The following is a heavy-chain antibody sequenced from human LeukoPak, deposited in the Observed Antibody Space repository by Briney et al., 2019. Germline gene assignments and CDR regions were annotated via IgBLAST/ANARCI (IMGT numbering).Heavy chain of an antibody. J-gene: IGHJ6*04. V-gene: IGHV5-51*01. Sequence: GESLQISCKGSGYSFTSYWIGWVRQMPGKGLEWMGIIYPGDSDTRYSPSFQGQVTISADKSISTAYLQWSSLKASDTAMYYCARSGPYAVAGSSGYYYGMDVWGKGTTVTVSS. CDR2: IYPGDSDT. CDR1: GYSFTSYW. CDR3: ARSGPYAVAGSSGYYYGMDV. D-gene: IGHD6-19*01.